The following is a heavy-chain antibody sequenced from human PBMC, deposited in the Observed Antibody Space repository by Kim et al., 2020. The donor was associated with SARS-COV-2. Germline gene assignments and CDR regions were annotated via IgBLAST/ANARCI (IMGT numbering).Heavy chain of an antibody. V-gene: IGHV4-34*01. Sequence: SETLSLTCAVYGGSFSGYYWSWIRQPPGKGLEWIGEINHSGSTNYNPSLKSRVTISVDTSKNQFSLKLSSVTAADTAVYYCAMGGIYYDSSGYLGDAFDIWGQGTMVTVSS. D-gene: IGHD3-22*01. CDR3: AMGGIYYDSSGYLGDAFDI. J-gene: IGHJ3*02. CDR2: INHSGST. CDR1: GGSFSGYY.